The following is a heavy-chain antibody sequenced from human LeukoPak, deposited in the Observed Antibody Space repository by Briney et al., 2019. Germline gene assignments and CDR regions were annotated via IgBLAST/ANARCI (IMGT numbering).Heavy chain of an antibody. D-gene: IGHD5-18*01. J-gene: IGHJ6*02. CDR2: ISYDGSNK. V-gene: IGHV3-30*18. CDR3: AKATHSYGLDYYGMDV. CDR1: GFTFSSYG. Sequence: GGSLRLSCAASGFTFSSYGMHWVRQAPGKGLEGVAVISYDGSNKYYADSVKGRFTISRDNSKNTLYLQMNSLRAEDTAVYYCAKATHSYGLDYYGMDVWGQGTTVTVSS.